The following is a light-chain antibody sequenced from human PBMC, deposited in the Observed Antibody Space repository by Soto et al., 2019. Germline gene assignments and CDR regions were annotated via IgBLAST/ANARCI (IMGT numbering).Light chain of an antibody. CDR2: DVA. CDR3: VSYPSSTTYV. V-gene: IGLV2-14*03. Sequence: QSVLTQPASVSDAPGQSITIACNGTSLDVVGSNFVSWYQQHPGKPPKLLIYDVANRPSGVSNRFSGSKSCSTASLIIYRLQTEDEADYYCVSYPSSTTYVFGTRTKVTVL. J-gene: IGLJ1*01. CDR1: SLDVVGSNF.